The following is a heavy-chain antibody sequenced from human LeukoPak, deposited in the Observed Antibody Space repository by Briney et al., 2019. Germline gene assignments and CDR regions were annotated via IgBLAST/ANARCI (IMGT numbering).Heavy chain of an antibody. Sequence: GSLRLSCAASGFTFSNAWMSWVRQAPGKGLEWIGEINHSGSTNYNPSLKSRVTISVDTSKNQFSLKLSSVTAADTAVYYCARAKTLRHYYDSSGYYRYTFDYWGQGTLVTVSS. J-gene: IGHJ4*02. D-gene: IGHD3-22*01. V-gene: IGHV4-34*01. CDR2: INHSGST. CDR1: GFTFSNAW. CDR3: ARAKTLRHYYDSSGYYRYTFDY.